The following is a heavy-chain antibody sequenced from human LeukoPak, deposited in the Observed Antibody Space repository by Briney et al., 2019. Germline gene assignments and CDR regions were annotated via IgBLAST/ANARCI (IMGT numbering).Heavy chain of an antibody. CDR1: GFTFDDYA. D-gene: IGHD4-17*01. V-gene: IGHV3-9*01. CDR2: ISWNSGSI. CDR3: AKDLSATIAYGDSYDAFDI. J-gene: IGHJ3*02. Sequence: GGSLRLSCAASGFTFDDYAMHWVRQAPGKGLEWVSGISWNSGSIGYADSVKGRFTISRDNAKNSLYLQMNSLRAEDTALYYCAKDLSATIAYGDSYDAFDIWGQGTMVTVSS.